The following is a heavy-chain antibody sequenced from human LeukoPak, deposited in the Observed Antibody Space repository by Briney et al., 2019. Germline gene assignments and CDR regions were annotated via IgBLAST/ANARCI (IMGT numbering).Heavy chain of an antibody. J-gene: IGHJ4*02. CDR1: GYTFTSYY. V-gene: IGHV1-46*01. Sequence: ASVKVSCKASGYTFTSYYMHWVRQAPGQGLEWMGLINPSGTNTNYAQKFRGRVTMTRDTSISTAYMDLSSLTSDDTAVYYCARDPPGSGSFGYFDYWGQGTLVTVSS. D-gene: IGHD3-10*01. CDR2: INPSGTNT. CDR3: ARDPPGSGSFGYFDY.